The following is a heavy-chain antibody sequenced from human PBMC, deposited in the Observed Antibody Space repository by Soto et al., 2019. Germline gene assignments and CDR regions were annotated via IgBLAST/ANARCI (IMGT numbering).Heavy chain of an antibody. CDR3: AASIFYYGMDV. CDR1: GYTFTNYW. V-gene: IGHV5-51*01. J-gene: IGHJ6*02. CDR2: IYPGDSDT. Sequence: GESLKISCKGSGYTFTNYWIGCVRQMPGKGLEWMGIIYPGDSDTKYNPSFQGQVTISADKSITTTYLQWSSLKASDTAIYYCAASIFYYGMDVWAQGTTVPVSS.